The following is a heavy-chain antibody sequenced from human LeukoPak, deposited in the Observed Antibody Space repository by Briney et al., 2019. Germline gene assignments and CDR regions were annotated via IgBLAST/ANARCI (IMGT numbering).Heavy chain of an antibody. D-gene: IGHD6-13*01. V-gene: IGHV1-2*02. CDR1: GYTFTGYY. CDR2: INPNSGGT. J-gene: IGHJ5*02. Sequence: ASVKVSCKASGYTFTGYYMHWVRQAPGQGLEWMGWINPNSGGTNYAQKFQGRVTMTRDTSISTAYMELSRLRSDDTAVYYCARDIAAAGSDNWFDPWGQGTLVTVSS. CDR3: ARDIAAAGSDNWFDP.